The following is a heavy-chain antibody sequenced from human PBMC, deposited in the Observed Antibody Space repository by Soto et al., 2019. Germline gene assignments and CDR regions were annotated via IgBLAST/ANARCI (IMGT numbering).Heavy chain of an antibody. CDR1: GYRFTSYW. J-gene: IGHJ5*02. CDR3: ARKDKSGYFNWFDP. D-gene: IGHD3-22*01. V-gene: IGHV5-51*01. Sequence: GESLKISCRTSGYRFTSYWIAWVRQMPGKGLEWMGIIFPSDSDTRYSPSFQGQVTISADRSTSTVFLQWASLKASATAVYFCARKDKSGYFNWFDPWGQGTLVTVSS. CDR2: IFPSDSDT.